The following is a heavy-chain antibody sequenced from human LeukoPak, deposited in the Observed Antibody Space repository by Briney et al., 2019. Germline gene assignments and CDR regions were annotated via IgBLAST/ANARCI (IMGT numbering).Heavy chain of an antibody. D-gene: IGHD2-15*01. CDR3: AATVDYCSGGSCNNHYYGMDV. Sequence: SVKVSCKASGLTFTSSAMQWVRQSRGQRLEWIGWIVVGSGNTNYAQKFQERVTITRDMSARTVYMELSSLTSEDTAVYYCAATVDYCSGGSCNNHYYGMDVWGQGTTVTVSS. CDR2: IVVGSGNT. J-gene: IGHJ6*02. CDR1: GLTFTSSA. V-gene: IGHV1-58*02.